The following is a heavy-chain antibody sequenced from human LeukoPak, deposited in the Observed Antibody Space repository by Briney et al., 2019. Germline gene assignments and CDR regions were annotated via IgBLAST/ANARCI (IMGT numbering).Heavy chain of an antibody. CDR3: APREWDLLGFDY. J-gene: IGHJ4*02. CDR1: EYSLTALY. Sequence: GASVKLSSKHSEYSLTALYMHLLRQDTRNRLEHIEGFNPADGETIYAQKFQGRVTMTEDSSTDTAHMEPSSPRSEDTAAYHSAPREWDLLGFDYWGQGTLVNAPS. V-gene: IGHV1-24*01. D-gene: IGHD1-26*01. CDR2: FNPADGET.